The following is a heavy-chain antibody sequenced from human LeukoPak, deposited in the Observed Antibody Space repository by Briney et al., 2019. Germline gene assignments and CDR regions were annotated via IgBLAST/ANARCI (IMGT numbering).Heavy chain of an antibody. D-gene: IGHD3-22*01. V-gene: IGHV4-59*01. Sequence: SETLSLTCTVSGGPTSSYYWSWIRHPPGKGLGGMGYIYSSGSTNYNPSLKSRVTISVDTSKNQFSLKLSSVTAADTAVYYCARRGYYYDSSGYKLYYFDYWGQGTLVTVSS. CDR2: IYSSGST. J-gene: IGHJ4*02. CDR3: ARRGYYYDSSGYKLYYFDY. CDR1: GGPTSSYY.